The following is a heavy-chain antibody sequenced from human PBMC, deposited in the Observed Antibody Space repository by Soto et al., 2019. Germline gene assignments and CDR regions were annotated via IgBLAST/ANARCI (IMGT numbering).Heavy chain of an antibody. D-gene: IGHD5-18*01. CDR2: ISGYNGKT. J-gene: IGHJ4*02. CDR1: GYTFTTYG. CDR3: AKGYNYGYGDY. V-gene: IGHV1-18*01. Sequence: QVQLVQSGAEVKKPGASVKVSCKASGYTFTTYGISWVRQAPGQGLEWMGWISGYNGKTNYAQKYQGRVNMTTDTSTSPAYMELRSLRSADTAVYYCAKGYNYGYGDYWGLGTLITVSS.